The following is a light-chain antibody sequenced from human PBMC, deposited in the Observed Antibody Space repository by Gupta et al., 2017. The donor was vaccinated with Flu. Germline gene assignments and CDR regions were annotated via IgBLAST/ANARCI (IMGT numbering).Light chain of an antibody. CDR3: GAWDYSLTAFWV. CDR1: SNMGSNF. Sequence: SNMGSNFVSWYQHLPGNAPKLLIYENNKRPSGITDRFSGSKSGTSATLVITGLQTGDAADYYCGAWDYSLTAFWVFGTGTRVTVL. J-gene: IGLJ1*01. V-gene: IGLV1-51*02. CDR2: ENN.